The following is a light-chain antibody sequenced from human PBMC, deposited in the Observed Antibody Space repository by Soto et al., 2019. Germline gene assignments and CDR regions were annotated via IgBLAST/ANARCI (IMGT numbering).Light chain of an antibody. CDR3: GSYTTSSTYV. J-gene: IGLJ1*01. CDR2: EVS. V-gene: IGLV2-18*02. Sequence: QSALTQPPSVSGSPGQSVTISCTGTSGDVGSYNRVSWYHQPPGTAPKLMIYEVSNRPSGVPDRFSGSKSGNTASLTISGLQAEDEADYYCGSYTTSSTYVFGTGTKLTVL. CDR1: SGDVGSYNR.